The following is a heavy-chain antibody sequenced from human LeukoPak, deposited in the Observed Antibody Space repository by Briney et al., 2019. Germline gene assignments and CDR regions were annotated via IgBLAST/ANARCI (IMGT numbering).Heavy chain of an antibody. J-gene: IGHJ4*02. CDR2: IYYSGST. D-gene: IGHD3-10*01. CDR1: GGSISSYY. V-gene: IGHV4-59*01. CDR3: ARREGSFDS. Sequence: SETLSLTCTVSGGSISSYYWSWIRQPPGKGLEWIGYIYYSGSTNYNPSLKSRVTISVDTSKNQFSLKLSSVTAADTAVYYCARREGSFDSWGQGTLVTVSS.